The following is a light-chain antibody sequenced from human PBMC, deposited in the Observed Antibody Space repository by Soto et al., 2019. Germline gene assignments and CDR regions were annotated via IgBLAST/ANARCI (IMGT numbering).Light chain of an antibody. Sequence: QALLTPPSPPAGAFWQSVTISCPGTSREFGGYNYVSWYQQHPGKAPKLMIYEVSERPSGVPDRFSGSKSGNTASLTVSGLQADDEADYYCSSYSGTNYHYVFGTGTKVTVL. CDR2: EVS. CDR1: SREFGGYNY. V-gene: IGLV2-8*01. CDR3: SSYSGTNYHYV. J-gene: IGLJ1*01.